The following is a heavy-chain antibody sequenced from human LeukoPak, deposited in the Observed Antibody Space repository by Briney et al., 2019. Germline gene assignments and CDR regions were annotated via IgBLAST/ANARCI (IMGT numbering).Heavy chain of an antibody. CDR1: GGSISSYY. D-gene: IGHD6-19*01. Sequence: SETLSLTCTVSGGSISSYYWSWIRQPPGKGLEWIGYIYYSGSTNYNPSLKSRVTISVDTSKNQFSLKLSSVTAADTAVYYCARTPGYSSGWYTHYYYYYMDVWGKGTTVTISS. CDR2: IYYSGST. V-gene: IGHV4-59*01. J-gene: IGHJ6*03. CDR3: ARTPGYSSGWYTHYYYYYMDV.